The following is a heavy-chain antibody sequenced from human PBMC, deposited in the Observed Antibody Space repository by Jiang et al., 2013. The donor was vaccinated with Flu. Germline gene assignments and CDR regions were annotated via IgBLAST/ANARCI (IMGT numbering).Heavy chain of an antibody. CDR3: TTEPYYYDSSRGHFQH. J-gene: IGHJ1*01. CDR1: GFTFSNAW. D-gene: IGHD3-22*01. CDR2: IKSKTDGGTT. V-gene: IGHV3-15*07. Sequence: VQLLESGGGLVKPGGSLRLSCAASGFTFSNAWMNWVRQAPGKGLEWVGRIKSKTDGGTTDYAAPVKGRFTISRDDSKNTLYLQMNSLKTEDAAVYYCTTEPYYYDSSRGHFQHWGQGTLVTVSS.